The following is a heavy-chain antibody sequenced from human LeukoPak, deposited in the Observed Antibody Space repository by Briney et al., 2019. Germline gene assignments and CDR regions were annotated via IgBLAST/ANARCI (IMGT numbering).Heavy chain of an antibody. CDR2: IIPIFGTV. Sequence: SVKVSCKASGGTFSSYAISWVRQAPGQGLEWMGGIIPIFGTVNYAQKFQGRVTITTDESTSTAYMELSSLRSEDTAVYYCARSLDYYDSSGYYYYFDYWGQGTLVTVSS. V-gene: IGHV1-69*05. CDR3: ARSLDYYDSSGYYYYFDY. J-gene: IGHJ4*02. D-gene: IGHD3-22*01. CDR1: GGTFSSYA.